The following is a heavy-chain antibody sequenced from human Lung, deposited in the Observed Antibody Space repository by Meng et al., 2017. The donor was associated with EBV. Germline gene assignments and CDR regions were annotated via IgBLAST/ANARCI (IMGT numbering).Heavy chain of an antibody. CDR2: TYYRSKWYT. CDR1: GDSVSSNPAA. D-gene: IGHD1-7*01. Sequence: QIQPDQSGPRLVKPSQTLLPTCAISGDSVSSNPAAWTWIRQSPSGGLEWLGRTYYRSKWYTDYAVSVKSRIAINPDTSKNQFSLQLTSVTPEDTAVYYCASSRPLAGNWNYHYWGQGTLVTVSS. CDR3: ASSRPLAGNWNYHY. J-gene: IGHJ4*02. V-gene: IGHV6-1*01.